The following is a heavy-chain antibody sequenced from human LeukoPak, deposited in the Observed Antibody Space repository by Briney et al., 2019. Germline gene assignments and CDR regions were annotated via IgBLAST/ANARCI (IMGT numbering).Heavy chain of an antibody. J-gene: IGHJ4*02. V-gene: IGHV4-39*01. CDR3: ARGDVGATTVFDY. CDR1: GGSISSSSYY. Sequence: PSETLSLTCTVAGGSISSSSYYWGWIRQPPGKGLEWIGSIYYSGSTYYNPSLKSRVTISVDTSKNQFSLKMSSLTAADTAVYYCARGDVGATTVFDYWGQGTLVTVSS. D-gene: IGHD1-26*01. CDR2: IYYSGST.